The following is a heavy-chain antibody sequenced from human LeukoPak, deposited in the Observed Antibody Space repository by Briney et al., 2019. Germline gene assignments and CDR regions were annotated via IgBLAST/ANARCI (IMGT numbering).Heavy chain of an antibody. CDR1: GFTVSSNY. D-gene: IGHD3-16*01. CDR3: ARGGAHDAFDI. J-gene: IGHJ3*02. Sequence: GGSLTLSCAASGFTVSSNYMSWVRQAPGQGLECVSVIYSGGSTYHADSVKGRFTISRDNSKTTLYLQMNSLTAEDTAVYYCARGGAHDAFDIWGQGTMVTVSS. CDR2: IYSGGST. V-gene: IGHV3-66*01.